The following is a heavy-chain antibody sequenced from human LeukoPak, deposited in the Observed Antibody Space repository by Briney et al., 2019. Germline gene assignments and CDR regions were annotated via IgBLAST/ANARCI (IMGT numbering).Heavy chain of an antibody. CDR3: ARDQGSGDLDY. D-gene: IGHD6-25*01. CDR2: INSDGSST. Sequence: GGSLRLSCAASGFTFSSNWMHWVRQAPEKGLVWVSRINSDGSSTSYADSVKGRFTISRDNAKNSLYLQMNSLRAEDTAVYYCARDQGSGDLDYWGQGTLVTVSS. V-gene: IGHV3-74*01. J-gene: IGHJ4*02. CDR1: GFTFSSNW.